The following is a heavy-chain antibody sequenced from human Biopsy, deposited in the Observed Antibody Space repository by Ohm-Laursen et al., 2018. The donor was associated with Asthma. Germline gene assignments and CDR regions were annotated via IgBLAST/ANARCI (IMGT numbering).Heavy chain of an antibody. Sequence: SVKVSCNASGYTFTSYGISWVRQAPGQGLEWMGIINPSGGSTSYAQKFQGRVTMTRDTSTSTVYMELSSLRSEDTAVYYCARAGALIVGATMGYWGQGTLVTVSS. CDR2: INPSGGST. J-gene: IGHJ4*02. V-gene: IGHV1-46*01. CDR3: ARAGALIVGATMGY. CDR1: GYTFTSYG. D-gene: IGHD1-26*01.